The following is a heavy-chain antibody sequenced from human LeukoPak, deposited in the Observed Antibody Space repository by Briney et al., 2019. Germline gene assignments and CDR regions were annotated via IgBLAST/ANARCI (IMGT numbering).Heavy chain of an antibody. CDR2: IYYSGST. D-gene: IGHD2-15*01. CDR3: ARDLLARFDP. CDR1: GGSISSSTYY. J-gene: IGHJ5*02. Sequence: SETLSLNCTVSGGSISSSTYYWGWIRQPPGKGLEWIGTIYYSGSTNYNPSLKSRVTMSVDTSKNQFSLKLSSVTAADTAVYYCARDLLARFDPWGQGTLVTVSS. V-gene: IGHV4-39*07.